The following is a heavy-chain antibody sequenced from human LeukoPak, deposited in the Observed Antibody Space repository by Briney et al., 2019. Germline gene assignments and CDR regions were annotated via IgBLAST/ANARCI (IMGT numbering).Heavy chain of an antibody. J-gene: IGHJ4*02. CDR2: ISGSGANT. CDR3: ARLLSGELEYYFDY. V-gene: IGHV3-23*01. Sequence: GGSLRLSCAASGLTFSNYAMSWVRQAPGKGLEWVSAISGSGANTYYSDSVKGRFTISRDNSRNTLHLQMNSLRAEDTAVYYCARLLSGELEYYFDYWGQGTLVTVSS. D-gene: IGHD3-10*01. CDR1: GLTFSNYA.